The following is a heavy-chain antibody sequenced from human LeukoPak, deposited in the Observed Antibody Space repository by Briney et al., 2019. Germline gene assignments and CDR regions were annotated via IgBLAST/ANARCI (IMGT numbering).Heavy chain of an antibody. V-gene: IGHV3-74*01. CDR2: INNDGSYA. CDR3: ARDRPHNWFDP. Sequence: GGSLRLSCAASGLPFSNHWMHWVRHAPGKGLEWVSWINNDGSYAVYADSVRARFTISRDNAKNTLYLQMNSLRPEDAAVYYCARDRPHNWFDPWGQGTLVTVSS. J-gene: IGHJ5*02. CDR1: GLPFSNHW.